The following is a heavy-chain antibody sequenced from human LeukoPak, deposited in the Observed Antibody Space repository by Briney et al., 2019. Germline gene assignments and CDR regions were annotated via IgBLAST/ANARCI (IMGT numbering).Heavy chain of an antibody. D-gene: IGHD6-6*01. J-gene: IGHJ6*02. CDR1: GFTFSSYA. Sequence: GGSLRLSCAPSGFTFSSYAMHWVRQAPGKGLEWVAVISYDGSNKYYADSVKGRFTISRDNSKNTLYLQMNSLRAEDTAVYYCARHGSSSRDYYYGMDVWGQGTTVTVSS. CDR2: ISYDGSNK. CDR3: ARHGSSSRDYYYGMDV. V-gene: IGHV3-30*04.